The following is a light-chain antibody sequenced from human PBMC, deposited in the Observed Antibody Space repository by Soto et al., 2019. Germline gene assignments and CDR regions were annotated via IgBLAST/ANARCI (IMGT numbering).Light chain of an antibody. Sequence: EIVLTQSPGTLSLSPGERATLSCRASQSDSSSNLAWYQQKPGQPPRLVIYGASSSDTGIPDRFICSVAGRDFSLTTSRLESEAFAVYYGQQYGSSPWTLGQETRVE. CDR2: GAS. J-gene: IGKJ1*01. V-gene: IGKV3-20*01. CDR1: QSDSSSN. CDR3: QQYGSSPWT.